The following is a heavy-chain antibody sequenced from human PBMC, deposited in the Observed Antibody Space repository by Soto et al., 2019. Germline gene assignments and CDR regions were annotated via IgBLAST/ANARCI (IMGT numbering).Heavy chain of an antibody. D-gene: IGHD4-17*01. Sequence: QVHLVESGGGVVKPGGSLRLSCAASGFTFSDYFMSWVRQAPGKGLEWVSYISTSSSHTNYAESVEGRFTISRDNAKNSLYLQMNNLRVEDSAGYYCATIGDYARGFYYGVDVWGQGTTVTVSS. CDR1: GFTFSDYF. CDR3: ATIGDYARGFYYGVDV. V-gene: IGHV3-11*06. J-gene: IGHJ6*02. CDR2: ISTSSSHT.